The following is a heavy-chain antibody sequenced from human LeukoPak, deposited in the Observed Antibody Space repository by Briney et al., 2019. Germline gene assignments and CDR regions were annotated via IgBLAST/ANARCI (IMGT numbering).Heavy chain of an antibody. V-gene: IGHV3-23*01. D-gene: IGHD6-19*01. Sequence: GGSLRLSCAASGFSFRNYALSWVRQAPGKGLEWVSGISDNGGSAYYADFVKGRFTISRDNSKNTLYLQMNSLRAEDTAVYYCAKDYRSSSGWSPGDYWGQGTLVTVSS. CDR1: GFSFRNYA. CDR2: ISDNGGSA. J-gene: IGHJ4*02. CDR3: AKDYRSSSGWSPGDY.